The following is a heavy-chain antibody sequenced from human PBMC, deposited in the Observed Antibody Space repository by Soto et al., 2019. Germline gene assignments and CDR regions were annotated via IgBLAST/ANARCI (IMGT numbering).Heavy chain of an antibody. Sequence: GASVKVSCKASGYTFTSYYMHWVRQAPGQGLEWMGIINPSGGSTNYAQKLQGRVTMTTDTSTSTAYMELRSLRSDDTAVYYCARARDSSGRGAFDIWGQGTMVTVSS. CDR1: GYTFTSYY. V-gene: IGHV1-46*01. J-gene: IGHJ3*02. D-gene: IGHD3-22*01. CDR2: INPSGGST. CDR3: ARARDSSGRGAFDI.